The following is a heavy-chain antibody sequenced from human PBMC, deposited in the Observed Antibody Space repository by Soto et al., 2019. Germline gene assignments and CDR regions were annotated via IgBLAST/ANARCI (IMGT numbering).Heavy chain of an antibody. Sequence: TGGSLRLSCAASGFKFSNYAMSWVRQAPGQGLEWVSLISATGGGTYYADSVKGRFTISRDNSHNTLYLQVHSLTAAATAVYYCAKDRRGGGNSTFYPNHWGPGAKVSVSS. D-gene: IGHD3-10*01. V-gene: IGHV3-23*01. J-gene: IGHJ5*02. CDR3: AKDRRGGGNSTFYPNH. CDR2: ISATGGGT. CDR1: GFKFSNYA.